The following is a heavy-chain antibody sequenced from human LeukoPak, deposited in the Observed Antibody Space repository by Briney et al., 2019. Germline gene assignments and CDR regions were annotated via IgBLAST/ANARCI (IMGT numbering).Heavy chain of an antibody. J-gene: IGHJ4*02. V-gene: IGHV3-7*05. CDR3: ARDSGYNAFDY. D-gene: IGHD5-12*01. CDR1: GFTFSNSW. Sequence: GGSLRLSCADSGFTFSNSWMAWVRQAPGRGLEWVASINQDGSAKTCVDSVKGRFTISRDNAKTSLYLQMNSLRAEDTAVYYCARDSGYNAFDYWGQGTLVTVSS. CDR2: INQDGSAK.